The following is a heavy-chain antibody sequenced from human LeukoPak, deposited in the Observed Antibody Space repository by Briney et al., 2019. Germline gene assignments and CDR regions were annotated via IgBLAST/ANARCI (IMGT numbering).Heavy chain of an antibody. D-gene: IGHD3-10*01. CDR3: ARNPSNYGSGRYYYYYGMDV. J-gene: IGHJ6*02. CDR1: GYSFTSYW. Sequence: GESLKISYKGSGYSFTSYWIGWVRQMPGKGLEWMGIIYPGDSDTRYSPSFQGQVTISADKSISTAYLQWSSLKASDTAMYYCARNPSNYGSGRYYYYYGMDVWGQRTTVTVSS. V-gene: IGHV5-51*01. CDR2: IYPGDSDT.